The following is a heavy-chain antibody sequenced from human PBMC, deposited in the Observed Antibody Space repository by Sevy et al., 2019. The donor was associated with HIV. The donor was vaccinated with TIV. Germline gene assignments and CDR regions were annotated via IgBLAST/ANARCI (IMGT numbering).Heavy chain of an antibody. CDR1: GFTFSSYA. CDR2: ISSSSSTI. Sequence: GGSLRLSCAASGFTFSSYAMSWVRQAPGKGLEWVSYISSSSSTIYYADSVKGRFTISRDNAKNSLYLQMNSLRDEDTAVYYCARDGDIVVVPAAINGMDVWGQGTTVTVSS. D-gene: IGHD2-2*01. CDR3: ARDGDIVVVPAAINGMDV. J-gene: IGHJ6*02. V-gene: IGHV3-48*02.